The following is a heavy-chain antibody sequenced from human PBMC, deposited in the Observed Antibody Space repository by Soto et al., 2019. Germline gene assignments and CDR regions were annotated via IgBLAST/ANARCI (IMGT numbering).Heavy chain of an antibody. CDR1: GGSISSSSYY. V-gene: IGHV4-39*01. J-gene: IGHJ6*02. Sequence: SETLSLTCTVSGGSISSSSYYWGWIRQPPGKGLEWIGSIYYSGSTYYNPSLKSRVTISVDTSKNQFSLKLSSVTAADTAVYYWARLRDRERGYYYYGMDVWGQGTTVTVSS. CDR3: ARLRDRERGYYYYGMDV. CDR2: IYYSGST. D-gene: IGHD1-26*01.